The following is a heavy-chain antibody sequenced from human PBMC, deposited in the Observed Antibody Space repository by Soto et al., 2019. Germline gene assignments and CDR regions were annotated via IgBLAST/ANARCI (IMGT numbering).Heavy chain of an antibody. CDR3: ARPPYDILTGYYLFDY. V-gene: IGHV3-30-3*01. CDR1: GFTFSSYA. J-gene: IGHJ4*02. D-gene: IGHD3-9*01. CDR2: ISYDGSNK. Sequence: QVQLVESGGGVVQPGRSLRLSCAASGFTFSSYAMHWDRQAPGKGLEWVAVISYDGSNKYYADSVKGRFTISRDNSKNTLYLQMNSLRAEDTAVYYCARPPYDILTGYYLFDYWGQGTLVTVSS.